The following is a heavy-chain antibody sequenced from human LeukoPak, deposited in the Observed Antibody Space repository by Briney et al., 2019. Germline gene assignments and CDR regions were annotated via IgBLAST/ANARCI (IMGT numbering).Heavy chain of an antibody. J-gene: IGHJ6*02. V-gene: IGHV1-2*02. CDR2: INPNSGGT. CDR1: GYTFTGYY. D-gene: IGHD3-22*01. Sequence: ASVKVSCKASGYTFTGYYMHWVRQAPGQGLEWMGWINPNSGGTNYAQKFQGRVTMTRDTSISTAYMELSRLRSDDTAVYYCASPSGYYLGYYYGMDVWGQGTTVTASS. CDR3: ASPSGYYLGYYYGMDV.